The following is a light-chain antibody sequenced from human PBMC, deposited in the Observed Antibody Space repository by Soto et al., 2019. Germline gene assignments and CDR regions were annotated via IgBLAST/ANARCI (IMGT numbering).Light chain of an antibody. V-gene: IGKV3-15*01. Sequence: EIVMTQSPVTLSVSPGERATLSCRASQRVSSNVAWYQQKPCQAPRLLIYGASTRATGIPARFSGSGSGTDFTLTISRLEPEDFAVYYCQQYGSSGTFGQGTKVDI. CDR2: GAS. CDR1: QRVSSN. CDR3: QQYGSSGT. J-gene: IGKJ1*01.